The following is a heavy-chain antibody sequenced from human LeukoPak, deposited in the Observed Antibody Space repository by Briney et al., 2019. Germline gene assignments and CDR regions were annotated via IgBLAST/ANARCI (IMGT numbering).Heavy chain of an antibody. CDR1: GFTFSTYG. J-gene: IGHJ4*02. CDR3: AKVFFSESYYAASDY. CDR2: ISYDGSNK. V-gene: IGHV3-30*18. D-gene: IGHD1-26*01. Sequence: GGSLRLSCAASGFTFSTYGMHWVRQAPGRGLEWVAVISYDGSNKYYADSVKGRFTISRDNSKNTLYLQMNSLRAEDTAVYYCAKVFFSESYYAASDYWGQGTLVTVSS.